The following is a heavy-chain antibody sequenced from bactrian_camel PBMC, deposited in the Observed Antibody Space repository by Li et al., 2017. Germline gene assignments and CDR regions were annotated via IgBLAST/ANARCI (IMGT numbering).Heavy chain of an antibody. Sequence: HVQLVESGGGSVQAGGSLRLSCAASGDTYNSNCMGWFRQAPGKEREMVAQIQDDGMKHYGGTAKGRFTISKDVAKDTLDLRMTSLKPEDSGMYYCAVDGPVAFCSDYPSDFGGWGKGTQVTVS. D-gene: IGHD2*01. CDR2: IQDDGMK. V-gene: IGHV3S53*01. J-gene: IGHJ6*01. CDR1: GDTYNSNC. CDR3: AVDGPVAFCSDYPSDFGG.